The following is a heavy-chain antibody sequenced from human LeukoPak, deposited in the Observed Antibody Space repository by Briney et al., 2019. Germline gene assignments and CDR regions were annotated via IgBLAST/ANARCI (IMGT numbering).Heavy chain of an antibody. V-gene: IGHV1-69*13. CDR3: AREARIAAAGPPDWFDP. J-gene: IGHJ5*02. D-gene: IGHD6-13*01. CDR2: VIPIFGTA. Sequence: SVKVSCKASVGTFSSYAICWVRQAPGPGLEWMGGVIPIFGTANYAQKFQGRVTITADESTSTAYMELSSLRSEDTAVYYCAREARIAAAGPPDWFDPWGQGTLVTVSS. CDR1: VGTFSSYA.